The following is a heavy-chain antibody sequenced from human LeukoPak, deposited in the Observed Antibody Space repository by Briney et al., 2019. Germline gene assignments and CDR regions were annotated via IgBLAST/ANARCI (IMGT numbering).Heavy chain of an antibody. V-gene: IGHV4-30-4*08. Sequence: SEALCLTCAVSGGSISSGDYYLSWIRHPPGKGLEWVGYIYYSGSTYYNQSLKSRVTISVDTCKNQFSLKLSSVTATDTAVYYCARVASSSSDDAFGIWGQGTMVTVSS. CDR2: IYYSGST. J-gene: IGHJ3*02. CDR1: GGSISSGDYY. D-gene: IGHD6-6*01. CDR3: ARVASSSSDDAFGI.